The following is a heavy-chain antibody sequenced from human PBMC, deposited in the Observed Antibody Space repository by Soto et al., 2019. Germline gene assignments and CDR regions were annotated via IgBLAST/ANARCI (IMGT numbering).Heavy chain of an antibody. J-gene: IGHJ4*02. V-gene: IGHV3-21*01. Sequence: HGGSLRLSCAASGFTFSSYSMNWVRQAPGKGLEWVSSISSSSSYIYYADSVKGRFTISRDNAKNSLYLQMNSLRAEDTAVYYCARGFFSSGWFYFDYWGQGTLVTVSS. CDR1: GFTFSSYS. CDR2: ISSSSSYI. CDR3: ARGFFSSGWFYFDY. D-gene: IGHD6-19*01.